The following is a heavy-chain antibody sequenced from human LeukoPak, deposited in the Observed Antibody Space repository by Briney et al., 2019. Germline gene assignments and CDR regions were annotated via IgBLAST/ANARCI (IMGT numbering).Heavy chain of an antibody. CDR2: IGTAGDT. D-gene: IGHD2-2*01. V-gene: IGHV3-13*01. J-gene: IGHJ5*02. CDR1: GFTFSSYD. CDR3: ARVRRAYQLLGWFDP. Sequence: GGSLRLSCAASGFTFSSYDMHWVRQATGKGLEWVSAIGTAGDTYYPGSVKGRFTISRENAKNSLYLQMNSLRAGDTAVYYCARVRRAYQLLGWFDPWGQGALVTVSS.